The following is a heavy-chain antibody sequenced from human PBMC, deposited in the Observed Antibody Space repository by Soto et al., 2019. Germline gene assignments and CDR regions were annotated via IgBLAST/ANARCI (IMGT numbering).Heavy chain of an antibody. Sequence: QVHLVQSGGEMKKLGASVKVSCKASGYTFTDFGISWVRQAPGQGLEWMGWISGFDGDRNYAQKFQGRVTLTTDTSATTAHMELRGLTSDDGAIYYCVRADDRWGGAWFDSWGQGTGVTVSS. J-gene: IGHJ5*01. CDR3: VRADDRWGGAWFDS. D-gene: IGHD3-16*01. V-gene: IGHV1-18*01. CDR2: ISGFDGDR. CDR1: GYTFTDFG.